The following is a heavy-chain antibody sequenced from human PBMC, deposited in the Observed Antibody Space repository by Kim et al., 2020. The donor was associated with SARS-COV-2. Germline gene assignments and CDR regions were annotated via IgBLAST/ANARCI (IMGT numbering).Heavy chain of an antibody. CDR3: ARQVVRWELLGFGY. CDR1: GGSISSSSYY. J-gene: IGHJ4*02. V-gene: IGHV4-39*01. D-gene: IGHD1-26*01. CDR2: IYYSGST. Sequence: SETLSLTCTVSGGSISSSSYYWGWIRQPPGKGLEWIGSIYYSGSTYYNPSLKSRVTISVDTSKNQFSLKLSSVTAADTAVYYCARQVVRWELLGFGYWGQGTLVTVSS.